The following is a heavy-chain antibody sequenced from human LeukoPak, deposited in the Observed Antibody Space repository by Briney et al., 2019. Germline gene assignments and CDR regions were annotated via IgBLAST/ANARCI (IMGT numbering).Heavy chain of an antibody. CDR1: GGSISSYY. V-gene: IGHV4-59*01. CDR2: IYYSGST. CDR3: ARGPSLRFLGFDP. D-gene: IGHD3-3*01. J-gene: IGHJ5*02. Sequence: SETLSLTCTVSGGSISSYYWSWIRQPPGKGLEWIGYIYYSGSTNYNPSLKSRVTISVDTSKNQFSLKLSSVTAADTAVYYCARGPSLRFLGFDPWGQGTLVTVSS.